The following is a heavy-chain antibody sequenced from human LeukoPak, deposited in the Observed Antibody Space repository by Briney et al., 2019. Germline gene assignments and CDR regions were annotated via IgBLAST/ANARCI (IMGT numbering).Heavy chain of an antibody. V-gene: IGHV3-48*03. CDR2: ISSSGSTI. CDR3: ARDPRSGWDY. CDR1: GFTFSSYE. D-gene: IGHD6-19*01. Sequence: PGGSLRLPCAASGFTFSSYEMHWVRQAPGKGLEWVSYISSSGSTIYYADSVKGRFTISRDNAKNSLYLQMNSLRAEDTAVYYCARDPRSGWDYWGQGTLVTVSS. J-gene: IGHJ4*02.